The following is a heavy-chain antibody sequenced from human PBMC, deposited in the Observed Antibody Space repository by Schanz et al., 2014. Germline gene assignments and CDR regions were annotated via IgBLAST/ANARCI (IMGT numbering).Heavy chain of an antibody. D-gene: IGHD5-12*01. V-gene: IGHV3-23*01. CDR3: ARKVVATIGGYYDN. CDR1: GFTFGDYA. J-gene: IGHJ4*02. CDR2: MNESHSTI. Sequence: EVQLLESGGGLVQPGGSLRLSCAASGFTFGDYAMTWVRQARGKGLEWVSAMNESHSTIYYADSVRGRFTISRDNAENTLFLQMNSLRAEDTAVYYCARKVVATIGGYYDNWGQGTLXIVSS.